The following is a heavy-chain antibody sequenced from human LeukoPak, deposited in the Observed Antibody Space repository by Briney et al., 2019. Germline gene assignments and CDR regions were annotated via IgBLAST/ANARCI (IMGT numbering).Heavy chain of an antibody. CDR1: GFTFSSYW. D-gene: IGHD2-2*01. V-gene: IGHV3-7*03. CDR2: IKEDGSDI. CDR3: AKRRGEVPTASLDY. J-gene: IGHJ4*02. Sequence: PGGSLRLSCAASGFTFSSYWMGWVRQAPGKGLEWVADIKEDGSDIYSVDSVKGRFTISRDNSKNTLYLQMNSLRAEDTAMYYCAKRRGEVPTASLDYWGQGTLVTVSS.